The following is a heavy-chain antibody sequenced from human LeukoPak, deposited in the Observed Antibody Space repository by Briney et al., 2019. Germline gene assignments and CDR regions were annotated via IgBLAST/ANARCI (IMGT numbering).Heavy chain of an antibody. CDR1: GGTFSSYA. D-gene: IGHD5-12*01. CDR3: ARERAGYAASGYSAYDWGHYYYGMDV. V-gene: IGHV1-69*01. CDR2: IIPIFGTA. Sequence: SVNVSCKASGGTFSSYAISWVRQAPGQGLEWMGGIIPIFGTANYAQKFQGRVTITADESTSTAYMELSSLRSEDTAVYYCARERAGYAASGYSAYDWGHYYYGMDVWGQGTTVTVSS. J-gene: IGHJ6*02.